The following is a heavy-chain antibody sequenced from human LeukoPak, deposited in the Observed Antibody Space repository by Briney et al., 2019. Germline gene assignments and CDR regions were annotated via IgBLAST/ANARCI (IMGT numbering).Heavy chain of an antibody. D-gene: IGHD3-16*01. J-gene: IGHJ4*02. CDR3: ASHTTFFDY. CDR2: IYYSGST. V-gene: IGHV4-39*01. Sequence: SETLSLTCTVSGGSISSSSYYWGWIRQPPGKGLEWIGSIYYSGSTYYNPSLKSRVTISVDTSKNQFSLKLGSVTAADTAVYYCASHTTFFDYWGQGTLVTVSS. CDR1: GGSISSSSYY.